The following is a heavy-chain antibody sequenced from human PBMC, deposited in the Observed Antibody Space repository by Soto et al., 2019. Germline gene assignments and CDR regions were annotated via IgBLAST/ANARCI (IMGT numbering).Heavy chain of an antibody. D-gene: IGHD2-15*01. CDR3: ARVRFYCSGGSCQKGNWFDP. V-gene: IGHV4-30-4*01. CDR2: IYYSGST. Sequence: SETLSLTCTVSGASINSGDYYWSWIRQPPGKSLEWIGYIYYSGSTYNNPSLKSRISMSVDRSKDQFFLKLRSVTAADTAVYYCARVRFYCSGGSCQKGNWFDPWGQGTLVTVSS. J-gene: IGHJ5*02. CDR1: GASINSGDYY.